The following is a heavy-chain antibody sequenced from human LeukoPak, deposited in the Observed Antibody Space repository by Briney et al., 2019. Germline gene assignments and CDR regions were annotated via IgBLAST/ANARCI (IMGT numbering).Heavy chain of an antibody. V-gene: IGHV3-23*01. J-gene: IGHJ4*02. CDR2: ISGSGGST. D-gene: IGHD3-22*01. CDR3: AKQAYDSSGYYYVPKEYFDY. Sequence: GGSLRLSCAASGFTFSSYAMSWVRQAPGKGLEWVSAISGSGGSTYYADSVKGRFTISRYNSKNTMYLQMNSLRAEDTAVYYCAKQAYDSSGYYYVPKEYFDYWGQGTLVTVSS. CDR1: GFTFSSYA.